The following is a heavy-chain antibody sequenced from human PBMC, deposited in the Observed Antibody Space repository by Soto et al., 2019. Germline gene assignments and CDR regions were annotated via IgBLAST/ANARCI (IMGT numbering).Heavy chain of an antibody. V-gene: IGHV3-53*03. CDR3: ARGGSSSYLFDY. CDR2: IYSGGST. CDR1: GFTVNSNY. D-gene: IGHD6-6*01. Sequence: GGSLRLSCAASGFTVNSNYMSWVRQAPGKGLEWVSVIYSGGSTYYADSVKGRFTISRDNSRNTLYLQMNSLRAEDTAVYYCARGGSSSYLFDYWGQGTLVTVS. J-gene: IGHJ4*02.